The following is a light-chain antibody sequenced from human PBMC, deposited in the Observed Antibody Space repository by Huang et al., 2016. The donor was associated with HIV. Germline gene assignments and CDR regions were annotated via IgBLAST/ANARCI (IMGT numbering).Light chain of an antibody. V-gene: IGKV3-11*01. J-gene: IGKJ5*01. CDR3: QQRSTWPRSIT. Sequence: EIVLTQSPATLSLSPGERATVSCRASQNINDFLAWYQQTPGQPPRLLIYDASTRASGIPARFSGNGSGTGFTLMISSLEPEDFAVYYCQQRSTWPRSITFGQGTRLEI. CDR2: DAS. CDR1: QNINDF.